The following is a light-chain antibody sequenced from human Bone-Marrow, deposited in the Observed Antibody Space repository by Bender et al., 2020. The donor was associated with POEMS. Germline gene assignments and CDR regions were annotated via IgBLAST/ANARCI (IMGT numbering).Light chain of an antibody. CDR2: DVT. V-gene: IGLV2-14*03. J-gene: IGLJ3*02. CDR3: CSYAVSYTWV. CDR1: SITIGAYVN. Sequence: QSALTQPASVSGSPGQSIIISSPETSITIGAYVNFSWSQHPPAQAPKLMIYDVTLRPSGVSHRFSGSQSGNAASLTISGLQADDEADYYCCSYAVSYTWVFGGGTTVTVL.